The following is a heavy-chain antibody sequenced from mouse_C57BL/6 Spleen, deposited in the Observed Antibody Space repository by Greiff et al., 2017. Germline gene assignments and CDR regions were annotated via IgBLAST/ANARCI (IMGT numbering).Heavy chain of an antibody. V-gene: IGHV1-55*01. CDR3: ASTGTGFFDY. J-gene: IGHJ2*01. Sequence: VQLQQPGAELVKPGASVKMSCKASGYTFTSYWITWVKQRPGQGLAWIGDIYPGSGSTNYNEKFKSKATLTVDTSSITAYMQLSSLTSEDSAVYYCASTGTGFFDYWGQGTTLTVSS. CDR1: GYTFTSYW. CDR2: IYPGSGST. D-gene: IGHD4-1*01.